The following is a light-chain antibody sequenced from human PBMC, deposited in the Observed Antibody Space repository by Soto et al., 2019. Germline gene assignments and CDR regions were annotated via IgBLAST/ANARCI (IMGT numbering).Light chain of an antibody. V-gene: IGKV4-1*01. CDR1: QSVLHRPNNKNY. CDR3: QQYYDSPFT. J-gene: IGKJ3*01. CDR2: WAS. Sequence: DIVMTQSPDSLAVSLGERATINCKSSQSVLHRPNNKNYLAWYQHKPGQPPKLLISWASTRESGVPDRFSGSGSGTDFTLTISSLQAEDVAVYSCQQYYDSPFTFGPGTKVDIK.